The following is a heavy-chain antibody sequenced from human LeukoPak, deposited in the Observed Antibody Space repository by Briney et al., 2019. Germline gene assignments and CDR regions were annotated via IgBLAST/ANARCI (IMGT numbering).Heavy chain of an antibody. CDR3: ASWNWELPRGAHY. J-gene: IGHJ4*02. Sequence: QPGGSLRLSCAASGFTFSSYWMSWVRQAPGKGLEWVANIKQDGSEKYYVDSVKGRFTISRDNAKNSLYLQMNSLRAEDTAVYYCASWNWELPRGAHYWGQGTLVTVSS. CDR1: GFTFSSYW. CDR2: IKQDGSEK. D-gene: IGHD1-26*01. V-gene: IGHV3-7*01.